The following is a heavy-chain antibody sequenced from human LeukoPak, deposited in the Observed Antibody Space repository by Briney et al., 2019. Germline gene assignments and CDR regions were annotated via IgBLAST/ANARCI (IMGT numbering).Heavy chain of an antibody. CDR3: ARDSMVRGVIITKPLDY. CDR1: GGSISSYY. D-gene: IGHD3-10*01. J-gene: IGHJ4*02. Sequence: SETLSLTCTVSGGSISSYYWSWIRQPPGKGLEWIGYISYSGSTNYNPSLRSRVTISVDTSKNQFSLKLSSVTAADTAVYYCARDSMVRGVIITKPLDYWGQGTLVTVSS. CDR2: ISYSGST. V-gene: IGHV4-59*08.